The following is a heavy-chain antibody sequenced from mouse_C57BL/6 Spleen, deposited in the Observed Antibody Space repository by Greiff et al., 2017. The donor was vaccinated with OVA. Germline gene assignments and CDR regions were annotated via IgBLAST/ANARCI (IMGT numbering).Heavy chain of an antibody. CDR1: GYTFTSYW. Sequence: VQLQQPGAELVKPGASVKLSCKASGYTFTSYWMQWVKQRPGQGLEWIGEIDPSDSYTNYNQKFKGKATLTVDTSSSTAYMQLSSLTSEDSAVYYCARGGSSAWFAYWGQGTLVTVSA. V-gene: IGHV1-50*01. D-gene: IGHD3-1*01. CDR2: IDPSDSYT. CDR3: ARGGSSAWFAY. J-gene: IGHJ3*01.